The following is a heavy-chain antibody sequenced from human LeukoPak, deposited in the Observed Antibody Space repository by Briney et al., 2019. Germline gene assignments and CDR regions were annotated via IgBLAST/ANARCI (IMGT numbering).Heavy chain of an antibody. CDR2: ISYDGNTE. CDR1: GFTFSSYA. CDR3: AREDSSFRFDP. Sequence: PGGSLRISCAASGFTFSSYARHWVRQASGKGLEWVAVISYDGNTEYYADSVKGRFTISRDNSRNTLYLQMNSLRAEDTAAYYCAREDSSFRFDPWGQGTLVTVSS. V-gene: IGHV3-30-3*01. J-gene: IGHJ5*02. D-gene: IGHD3-16*02.